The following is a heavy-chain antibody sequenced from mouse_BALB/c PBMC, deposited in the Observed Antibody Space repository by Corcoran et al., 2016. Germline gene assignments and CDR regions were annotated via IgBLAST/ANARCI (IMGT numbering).Heavy chain of an antibody. CDR1: GYSFTSYY. D-gene: IGHD2-10*02. CDR3: ARGYGNYAMDY. CDR2: IFPGSGNT. J-gene: IGHJ4*01. V-gene: IGHV1-66*01. Sequence: QVQLQQSGPELVKPGASVKISCKASGYSFTSYYIHWVKQRPGQGLEWIGWIFPGSGNTKYNEKFKGKAILTADTSSSTAYMQLSSLTSEDSAVYFCARGYGNYAMDYWGQGTSVTVSS.